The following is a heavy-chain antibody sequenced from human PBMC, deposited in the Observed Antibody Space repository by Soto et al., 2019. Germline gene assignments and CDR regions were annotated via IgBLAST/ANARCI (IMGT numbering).Heavy chain of an antibody. CDR1: GGSFSGYY. D-gene: IGHD3-22*01. CDR2: IYYSGST. V-gene: IGHV4-59*01. Sequence: PSETLSLTCAAYGGSFSGYYWSWIRQPPGKGLECIGNIYYSGSTNYNPSLKSRVTISVDTSKNQFSLKLSSVTAADTAVYYCARDRRFYDSSGHPHHAFDIWGQGTMVTVSS. J-gene: IGHJ3*02. CDR3: ARDRRFYDSSGHPHHAFDI.